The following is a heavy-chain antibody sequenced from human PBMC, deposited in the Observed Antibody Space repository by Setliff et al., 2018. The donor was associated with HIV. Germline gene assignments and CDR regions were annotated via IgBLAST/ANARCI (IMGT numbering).Heavy chain of an antibody. Sequence: ASVKVSCKASGYTFSNYGMNWVRQAPGQGLEWMGWINTNTGNPAYAQDFTGRFVFSLDTSVSTAYLQISSLKAEDTAVYYCARDHDYGDLSRNWFYMDVWGKGTTVTVSS. CDR2: INTNTGNP. J-gene: IGHJ6*03. CDR1: GYTFSNYG. V-gene: IGHV7-4-1*02. CDR3: ARDHDYGDLSRNWFYMDV. D-gene: IGHD4-17*01.